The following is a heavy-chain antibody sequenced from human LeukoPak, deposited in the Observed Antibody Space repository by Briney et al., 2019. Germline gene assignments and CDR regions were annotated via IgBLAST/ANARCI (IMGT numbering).Heavy chain of an antibody. Sequence: SETLSLTCTVSGVSISSSGYSWNWIRQPPGKGLEWIGHSGSTYYNPSLKSRVTISVDRSKNQFSLKLSSVTAADTAVYFCARAGDLIIVTMGAFDIWGQGTMVTVSS. CDR2: HSGST. J-gene: IGHJ3*02. CDR3: ARAGDLIIVTMGAFDI. V-gene: IGHV4-30-2*01. CDR1: GVSISSSGYS. D-gene: IGHD3-10*01.